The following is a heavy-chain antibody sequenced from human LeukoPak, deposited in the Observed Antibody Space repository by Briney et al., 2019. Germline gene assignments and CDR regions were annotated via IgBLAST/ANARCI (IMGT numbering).Heavy chain of an antibody. Sequence: GGSLRLSCAASGFSFKSYGMHWVRQAPGKGLEWVAVIWYDGSNKYYADSVEGRFTISRDNPKNTLYLQMNSLRAEDTAVYYCGSTGLVGGEWIIDYWGQGTLVTVSS. J-gene: IGHJ4*02. CDR1: GFSFKSYG. CDR2: IWYDGSNK. CDR3: GSTGLVGGEWIIDY. D-gene: IGHD3-16*01. V-gene: IGHV3-33*01.